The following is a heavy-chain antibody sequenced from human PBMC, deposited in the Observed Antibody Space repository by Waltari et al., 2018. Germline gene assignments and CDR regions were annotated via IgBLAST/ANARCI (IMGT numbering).Heavy chain of an antibody. D-gene: IGHD3-22*01. Sequence: QVQLVQSGAEVKKPGASVTVSCETSGYIFTDYYIDWVRQAPGQGLEWVGWINPRSGGTTYAQQFQDRVSLSRDTSITTSYMELSSLRSDDTAVYYCARRLDFHESHGFYYVEDYWGQGTLITVSS. V-gene: IGHV1-2*02. CDR2: INPRSGGT. CDR1: GYIFTDYY. CDR3: ARRLDFHESHGFYYVEDY. J-gene: IGHJ4*02.